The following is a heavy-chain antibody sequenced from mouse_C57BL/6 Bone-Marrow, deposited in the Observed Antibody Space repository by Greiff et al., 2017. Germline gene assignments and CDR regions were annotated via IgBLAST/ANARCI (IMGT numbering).Heavy chain of an antibody. V-gene: IGHV1-69*01. J-gene: IGHJ2*01. Sequence: QVQLQQPGAELVMPGASVKLSCKASGYTFTSYWMHWVKQRPGQGLEWIGEIDPSDSYTNYNQTFKGKSTLTVDKSSSTAYMQLSSLTSEDSAVYYCARGWEDYWGQGTTLTVSS. CDR3: ARGWEDY. D-gene: IGHD3-3*01. CDR1: GYTFTSYW. CDR2: IDPSDSYT.